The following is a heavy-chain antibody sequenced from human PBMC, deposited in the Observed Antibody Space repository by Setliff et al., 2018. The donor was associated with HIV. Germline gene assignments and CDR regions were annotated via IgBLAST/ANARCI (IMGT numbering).Heavy chain of an antibody. CDR3: GRGASYAFDI. J-gene: IGHJ3*02. V-gene: IGHV3-7*01. CDR1: GFTFSTYW. CDR2: IKQDGIEK. Sequence: HPGGSLRLSCAASGFTFSTYWMSWVRQAPGKGLEWVANIKQDGIEKFYVDSVKGRFTISRDNAKNSLYLQMNSLRAEDAAVYYCGRGASYAFDIWGQGTMVTVSS.